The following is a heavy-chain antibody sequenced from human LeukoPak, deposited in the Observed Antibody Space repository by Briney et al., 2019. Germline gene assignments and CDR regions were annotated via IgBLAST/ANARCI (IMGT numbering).Heavy chain of an antibody. D-gene: IGHD6-13*01. J-gene: IGHJ4*02. CDR3: ARAATAGTVDY. Sequence: PGGSLRLSCAASGFTFSIYWMSWVRQAPGKGPEWVANINQDGSEKYYVDSAKGRFTISRDNAKNSLYLEMNSLRGEDTAVYYCARAATAGTVDYWGQGTLVTVSS. CDR2: INQDGSEK. CDR1: GFTFSIYW. V-gene: IGHV3-7*05.